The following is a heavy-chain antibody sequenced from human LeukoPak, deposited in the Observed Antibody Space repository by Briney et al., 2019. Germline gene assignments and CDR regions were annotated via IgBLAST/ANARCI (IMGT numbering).Heavy chain of an antibody. D-gene: IGHD3-10*01. CDR3: ARDPGPGSGAAFDI. CDR2: IYYSGST. CDR1: GGSISSYY. J-gene: IGHJ3*02. V-gene: IGHV4-59*01. Sequence: SETLSLTCTVSGGSISSYYWSWIRQPPGKGLEWIGYIYYSGSTNYNPSLKSRVTISVDTSKNQFSLKLSSVTAADTAVYYCARDPGPGSGAAFDIWGQGTMVTVSS.